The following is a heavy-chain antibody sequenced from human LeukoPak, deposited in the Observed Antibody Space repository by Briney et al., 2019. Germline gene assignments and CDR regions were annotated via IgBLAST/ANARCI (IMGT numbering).Heavy chain of an antibody. J-gene: IGHJ4*02. V-gene: IGHV3-9*01. CDR1: GFTFDDYA. CDR2: ISWNSGSI. D-gene: IGHD5-12*01. Sequence: PGRSLRLSCAASGFTFDDYAMHWVRQAPGKGLEWVSGISWNSGSIGYADSVKGRFTICRDNAKNSLYLQMNSLRAEDTALYYCAKDEGDSGYDLGYWGQGTLVTVSS. CDR3: AKDEGDSGYDLGY.